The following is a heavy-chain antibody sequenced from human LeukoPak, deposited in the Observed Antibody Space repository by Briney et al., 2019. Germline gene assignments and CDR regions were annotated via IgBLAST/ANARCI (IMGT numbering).Heavy chain of an antibody. J-gene: IGHJ4*02. V-gene: IGHV4-59*01. CDR3: ARDPGPYYYDSSGYSSFHYFNS. D-gene: IGHD3-22*01. Sequence: SEPLPLTCTVSGGSISSYFWSWIRQPPGKGLEWIGYVYYSGNTNYNPSLKSRVTISVDTSKNQFSLKLTSVTAADTAVYYCARDPGPYYYDSSGYSSFHYFNSWGQGTLVTVSS. CDR2: VYYSGNT. CDR1: GGSISSYF.